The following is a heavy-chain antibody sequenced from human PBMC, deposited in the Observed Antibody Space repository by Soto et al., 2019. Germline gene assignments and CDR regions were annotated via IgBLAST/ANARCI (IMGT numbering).Heavy chain of an antibody. D-gene: IGHD4-17*01. CDR1: GFTFSSYS. CDR2: IRSRSRSI. J-gene: IGHJ4*02. CDR3: ARDRGDYEGLVTYSFDH. V-gene: IGHV3-21*01. Sequence: EVQLVESGGGLVKPGGSLRLSCAASGFTFSSYSMHWVRQAPGKGLEWVSSIRSRSRSIYYADSQKGRFTISRDNTQNSLYLQMNNLRAEDTAVYYCARDRGDYEGLVTYSFDHCGQGTLVTVSS.